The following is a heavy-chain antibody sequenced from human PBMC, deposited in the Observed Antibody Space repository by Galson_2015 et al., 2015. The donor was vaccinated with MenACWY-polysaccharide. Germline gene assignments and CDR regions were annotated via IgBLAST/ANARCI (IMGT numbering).Heavy chain of an antibody. V-gene: IGHV3-74*01. J-gene: IGHJ3*02. CDR1: GLRLGGHW. Sequence: SLRLSCAASGLRLGGHWMRWVRHVPGKGLVWVSRINSDASGTSYADSVKGRFTISRDNAKNTLYMQMNSLRDEDTALYYCARKSAIAVGWGAFDIWGQGTMVTVSS. CDR2: INSDASGT. D-gene: IGHD6-19*01. CDR3: ARKSAIAVGWGAFDI.